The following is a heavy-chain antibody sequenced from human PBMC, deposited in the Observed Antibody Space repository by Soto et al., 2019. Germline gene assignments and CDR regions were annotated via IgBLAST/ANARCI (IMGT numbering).Heavy chain of an antibody. V-gene: IGHV4-31*03. Sequence: QVQLQESGPGLVKPSQTLSLTYTVSGGSISSGGYYWSWIRQHPGKGLEWIGYIYYSGSTYYTPSLRSRVTISVDTSKNQFSPKLRSVTAADTAVYYCARVGGINWFDPWGQGTLGTVSS. D-gene: IGHD3-16*01. CDR1: GGSISSGGYY. J-gene: IGHJ5*02. CDR2: IYYSGST. CDR3: ARVGGINWFDP.